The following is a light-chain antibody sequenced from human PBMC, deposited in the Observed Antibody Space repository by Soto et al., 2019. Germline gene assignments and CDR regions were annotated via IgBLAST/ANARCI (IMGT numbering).Light chain of an antibody. CDR1: NIGSES. V-gene: IGLV3-21*02. CDR2: DDS. CDR3: QVWDSSSDHVV. J-gene: IGLJ2*01. Sequence: SYELTQPPSVSVAPGQTARITCGGNNIGSESVHWYQQMPGQAPVLVVYDDSDRPSGIPERFSGSNSGNTATLTISRVEAGDEADYYCQVWDSSSDHVVFGGGTKLTVL.